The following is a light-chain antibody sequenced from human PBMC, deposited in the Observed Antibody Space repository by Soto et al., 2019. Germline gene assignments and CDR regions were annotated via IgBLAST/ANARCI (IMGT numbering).Light chain of an antibody. Sequence: EVVLTQSPASLSLSPGDRATLSCRADQSVSDYVGRYQLKHGHPPRLLFFDASSRVSGVPHRFSAGGSGTDFTLIISSLQPEHFVVYYCQQRVNWPPTFVGGTKVAI. CDR1: QSVSDY. J-gene: IGKJ4*01. CDR3: QQRVNWPPT. CDR2: DAS. V-gene: IGKV3-11*01.